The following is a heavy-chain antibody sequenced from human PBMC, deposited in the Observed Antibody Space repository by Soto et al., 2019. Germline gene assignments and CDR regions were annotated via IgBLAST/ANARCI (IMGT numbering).Heavy chain of an antibody. CDR2: ISATGGNI. J-gene: IGHJ2*01. V-gene: IGHV3-23*01. Sequence: GGSLRLSCVASGFTFSDYAMTWVRQAPGKGLEWVATISATGGNIEYTDSLKGRFTFSRDNSKNTLYLHLNGLTSEDTAVNYCAKVAGGLGYFDLWGRGTLVTVSS. D-gene: IGHD3-16*01. CDR1: GFTFSDYA. CDR3: AKVAGGLGYFDL.